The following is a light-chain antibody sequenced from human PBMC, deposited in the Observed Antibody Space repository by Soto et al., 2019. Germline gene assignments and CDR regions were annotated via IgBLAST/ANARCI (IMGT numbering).Light chain of an antibody. Sequence: EIVLTQSPGTLSLSQGERATLSCRASQSVSSSYLAWYQQKPGQAPRLLIYGASSRATGIPDRFRGSGSGTDFTLTISRLEPEDFAVYYCQQYGSSHRALTFGGGTKVDIK. V-gene: IGKV3-20*01. CDR3: QQYGSSHRALT. CDR1: QSVSSSY. CDR2: GAS. J-gene: IGKJ4*01.